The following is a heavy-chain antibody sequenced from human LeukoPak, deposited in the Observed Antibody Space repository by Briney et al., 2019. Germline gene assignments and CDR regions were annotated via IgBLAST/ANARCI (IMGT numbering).Heavy chain of an antibody. CDR2: ISSSSYI. Sequence: GGSLRLSCAASGFTFSSYSMNWVRQAPGKGLEWVSSISSSSYIYYADSVKGRFTISRDNAKNSLYLQMNSLRAEDTAVYYCASAPSYYGSDNDAFDIWGQGTMVTVSS. CDR3: ASAPSYYGSDNDAFDI. D-gene: IGHD3-10*01. V-gene: IGHV3-21*01. CDR1: GFTFSSYS. J-gene: IGHJ3*02.